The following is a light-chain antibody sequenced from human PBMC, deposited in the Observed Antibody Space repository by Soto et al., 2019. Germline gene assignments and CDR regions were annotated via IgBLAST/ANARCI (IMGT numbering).Light chain of an antibody. Sequence: DIQMTQSPSSFSASTGGRVTITCRASQGISSYLAWYQQKPGKAPKLLIYAASSLQSGVPSRFSGSGSGTDFTLTISSLQPEDFATYYCQQANSFPITFGQGTRLEIK. J-gene: IGKJ5*01. CDR2: AAS. CDR1: QGISSY. V-gene: IGKV1D-12*01. CDR3: QQANSFPIT.